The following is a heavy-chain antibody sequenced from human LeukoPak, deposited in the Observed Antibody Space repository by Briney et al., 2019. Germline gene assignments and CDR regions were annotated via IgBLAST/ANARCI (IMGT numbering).Heavy chain of an antibody. CDR1: GYTFTGYY. J-gene: IGHJ5*02. D-gene: IGHD1-14*01. CDR3: ARAQEGGIGNWFDP. Sequence: GASVKVSCKASGYTFTGYYMHWVRRAPGQGLEWMGWINPNSGGTNYAQKFQGWVTMTRDTSISTAFMELSRLRSDDTAVYYCARAQEGGIGNWFDPWGQGTLVTVSS. CDR2: INPNSGGT. V-gene: IGHV1-2*04.